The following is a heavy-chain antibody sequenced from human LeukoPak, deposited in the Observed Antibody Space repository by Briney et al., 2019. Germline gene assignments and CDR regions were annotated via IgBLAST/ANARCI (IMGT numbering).Heavy chain of an antibody. Sequence: ASVKVSCKVSGYTLTELSMHWVRQAPGQGLEWMGWISAYNGNTNYAQKLQGRVTMTTDTSTSTAYMELRSLRSDDTAVYYCARVQWLVRTYYGMDVWGQGTTVTVSS. CDR1: GYTLTELS. CDR2: ISAYNGNT. V-gene: IGHV1-18*01. J-gene: IGHJ6*02. CDR3: ARVQWLVRTYYGMDV. D-gene: IGHD6-19*01.